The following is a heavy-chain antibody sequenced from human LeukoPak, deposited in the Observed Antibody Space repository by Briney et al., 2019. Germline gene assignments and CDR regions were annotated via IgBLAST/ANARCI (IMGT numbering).Heavy chain of an antibody. D-gene: IGHD3-10*01. CDR1: RYTFTSYG. CDR3: ARGREYYYGSGSYYNNWFDP. J-gene: IGHJ5*02. V-gene: IGHV1-18*01. Sequence: ASVKVSCKASRYTFTSYGISWVRQAPGQGLEWMGWISAYNGNTNYAQKLQGRVSMTTDTSTSTAYMELRSLRSDDTAVYYCARGREYYYGSGSYYNNWFDPWGQGTLVTVSS. CDR2: ISAYNGNT.